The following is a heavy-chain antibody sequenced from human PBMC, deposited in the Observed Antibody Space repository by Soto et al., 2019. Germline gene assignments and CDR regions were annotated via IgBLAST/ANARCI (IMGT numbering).Heavy chain of an antibody. CDR2: ISSSSSYI. CDR3: VKSFVSSIRGFSYYYGWDV. D-gene: IGHD3-3*01. J-gene: IGHJ6*02. CDR1: GFTFSSYS. Sequence: GGSLRLSCAASGFTFSSYSVNWFRQARGKGLEWVSSISSSSSYIYYADSVKGRFTISRDNAKNSLYLQMNSLRAEDTGVYYCVKSFVSSIRGFSYYYGWDVWGQGTTVTVSS. V-gene: IGHV3-21*01.